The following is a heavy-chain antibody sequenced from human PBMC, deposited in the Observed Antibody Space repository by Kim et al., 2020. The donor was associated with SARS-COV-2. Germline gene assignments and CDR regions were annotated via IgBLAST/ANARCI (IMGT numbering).Heavy chain of an antibody. CDR1: GFNFRDSE. D-gene: IGHD6-19*01. Sequence: GGSLRLSCVASGFNFRDSEMNWVRQAPGKGLEWVSFITSGATTKSYAASVKGRFTVSRDNGKDSLYLKMNNLRVEDTGVYYCARDVMAVARAFDMWGQGTMVTVSS. V-gene: IGHV3-48*03. J-gene: IGHJ3*02. CDR2: ITSGATTK. CDR3: ARDVMAVARAFDM.